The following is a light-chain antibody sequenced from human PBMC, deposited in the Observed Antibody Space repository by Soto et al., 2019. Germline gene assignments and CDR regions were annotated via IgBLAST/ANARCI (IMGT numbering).Light chain of an antibody. CDR2: DAS. V-gene: IGKV1-33*01. CDR1: QDINNS. Sequence: DIQMTQSPSSLSASVGDRVTITCQASQDINNSLNWYQQRPGRPPKLLIYDASNLETGVPSRFSGSGSGTDFSFTITSLQPEDIATYYCQQYENLITFGQGTRLEIK. CDR3: QQYENLIT. J-gene: IGKJ5*01.